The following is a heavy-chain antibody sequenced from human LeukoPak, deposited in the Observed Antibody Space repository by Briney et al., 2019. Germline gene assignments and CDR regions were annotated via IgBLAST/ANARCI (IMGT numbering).Heavy chain of an antibody. Sequence: EASVKVSCKASGYILTNYGITWVRQAPGQGLEWMGWISGYNAETDSAEKVHGRLTITTDTSTNTAYMEMRSLRSDDTAVYYCARFFCNNGVCHRAFDIWGQGTMVTVSS. J-gene: IGHJ3*02. CDR3: ARFFCNNGVCHRAFDI. CDR2: ISGYNAET. V-gene: IGHV1-18*01. D-gene: IGHD2-8*01. CDR1: GYILTNYG.